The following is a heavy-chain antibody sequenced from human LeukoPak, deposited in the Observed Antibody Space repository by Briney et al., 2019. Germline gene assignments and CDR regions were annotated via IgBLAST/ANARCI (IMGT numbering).Heavy chain of an antibody. Sequence: PGRSLRLSCAASGFTFSKYAMHWVRQTPGKGLEWVAAIWNDGRDENYADSVKGRFTISSDNSKNTLYLQMNSLRAEDTAVYYCAFEIGRSQGAFDIWGQGTMIAVSS. J-gene: IGHJ3*02. V-gene: IGHV3-33*01. CDR2: IWNDGRDE. CDR1: GFTFSKYA. D-gene: IGHD1-26*01. CDR3: AFEIGRSQGAFDI.